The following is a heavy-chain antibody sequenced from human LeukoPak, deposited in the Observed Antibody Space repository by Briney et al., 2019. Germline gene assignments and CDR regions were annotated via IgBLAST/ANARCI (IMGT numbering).Heavy chain of an antibody. CDR3: AKDFHCSSTSCYKWGYSDY. D-gene: IGHD2-2*02. J-gene: IGHJ4*02. CDR2: ISSSSSTI. V-gene: IGHV3-48*01. Sequence: PGGSLRLSCAASGFTFSSYSMNWVRQAPGKGLEWVSHISSSSSTIYYADSVKGRFTISRDNAKNSLYLQMNSLRAEDTAVYYCAKDFHCSSTSCYKWGYSDYWGQGTLVTVSS. CDR1: GFTFSSYS.